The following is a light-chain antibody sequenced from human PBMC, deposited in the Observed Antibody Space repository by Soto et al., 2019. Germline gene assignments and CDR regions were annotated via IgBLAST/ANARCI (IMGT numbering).Light chain of an antibody. Sequence: IPITQSPSTLSASVGDRVTLNCRASQSISSWLAWYQQKPGKAPKLLIYDASSLESGVPSRFSGSGSGTEFTLTISSLQPDDFATYYCQQYNSYESTFGQGTKVDIK. CDR3: QQYNSYEST. J-gene: IGKJ1*01. V-gene: IGKV1-5*01. CDR1: QSISSW. CDR2: DAS.